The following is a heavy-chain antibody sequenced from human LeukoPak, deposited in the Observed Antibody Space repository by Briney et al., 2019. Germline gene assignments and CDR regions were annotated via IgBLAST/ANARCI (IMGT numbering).Heavy chain of an antibody. CDR1: GGSISSSSYY. Sequence: SETLSLTCTVSGGSISSSSYYWGWIRQPPGKGLEWIGYIYYSGSTYYNPSLKSRVTISVDTSKNQFSLKLSSVTAADTAVYYCARDLWDSSGYYYVDYWGQGTLVTVSS. V-gene: IGHV4-30-4*08. CDR3: ARDLWDSSGYYYVDY. D-gene: IGHD3-22*01. CDR2: IYYSGST. J-gene: IGHJ4*02.